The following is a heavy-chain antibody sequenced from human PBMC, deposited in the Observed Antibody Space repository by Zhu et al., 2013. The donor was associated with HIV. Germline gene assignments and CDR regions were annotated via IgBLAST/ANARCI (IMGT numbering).Heavy chain of an antibody. J-gene: IGHJ5*02. V-gene: IGHV1-18*04. Sequence: QVQLVQSGPEMKKAGASLKVSCTASGYTFTAYGVAWVRQAPGQGLEWIGWMSAVNGNTNYAQKFQGRVTMTRDTSTHTAHMELRSLTSQDTAVYYCAAVSLSGSSHWVDPWGPGNPGHRLL. CDR1: GYTFTAYG. CDR2: MSAVNGNT. CDR3: AAVSLSGSSHWVDP. D-gene: IGHD1-26*01.